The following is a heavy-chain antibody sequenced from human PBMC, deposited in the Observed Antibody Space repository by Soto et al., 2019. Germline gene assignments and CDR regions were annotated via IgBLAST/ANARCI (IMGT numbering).Heavy chain of an antibody. D-gene: IGHD2-2*01. J-gene: IGHJ6*02. CDR2: IYYSGST. CDR3: ARTIVVVPADYHYYYYYGMDV. V-gene: IGHV4-31*03. CDR1: GGSISSGGYY. Sequence: QVPLQESGPGLVKPSQTLSPTCTVSGGSISSGGYYWSWIRQHPGKGLEWIGYIYYSGSTYYNPSLKSRVTISVDTSKNQFSLKLSSVTAADTAVYYCARTIVVVPADYHYYYYYGMDVWGQGTTVTVSS.